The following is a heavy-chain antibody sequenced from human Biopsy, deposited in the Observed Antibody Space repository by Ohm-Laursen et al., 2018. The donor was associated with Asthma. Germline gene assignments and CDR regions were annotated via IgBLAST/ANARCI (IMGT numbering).Heavy chain of an antibody. CDR1: GGTFNTYV. Sequence: SVKVSCKSLGGTFNTYVIGWVRQAPGKGLEWMGGINSVFGTTTYPQKFQDRVTITADDSTSTVYMELSSLRSEDTAVYYCARKAGSCISRTCYSLDFWGQGTLVTVSS. J-gene: IGHJ4*02. CDR3: ARKAGSCISRTCYSLDF. V-gene: IGHV1-69*13. D-gene: IGHD2-2*01. CDR2: INSVFGTT.